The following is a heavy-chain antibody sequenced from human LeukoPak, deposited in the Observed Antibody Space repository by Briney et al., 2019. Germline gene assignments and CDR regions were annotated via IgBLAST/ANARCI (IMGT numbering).Heavy chain of an antibody. Sequence: GASVKVSCKASVYTFTGYYMHWVRQAPGKGLEWMGGFDPENGKTVYAKKFQGRVTLTEDTSRDTGYMEVSSLRSEDTAVYYCGTKRWAAAGPIDFWGQGTLVTVSS. CDR3: GTKRWAAAGPIDF. CDR2: FDPENGKT. D-gene: IGHD6-13*01. CDR1: VYTFTGYY. J-gene: IGHJ4*02. V-gene: IGHV1-24*01.